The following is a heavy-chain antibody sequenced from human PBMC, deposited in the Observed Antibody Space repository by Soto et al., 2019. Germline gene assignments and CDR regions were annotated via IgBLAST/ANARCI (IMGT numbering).Heavy chain of an antibody. Sequence: PSQTLSLTCAISGDSVSSNSAARNWIRQSPSRGLEWLGRTYYRSKWYNDYAVSVKSRITINPDTSKNQFSLQLNSVTPEDTAVYYCASESIAAAGTYYYYYGMDVWGQGTTVTVSS. CDR1: GDSVSSNSAA. V-gene: IGHV6-1*01. CDR2: TYYRSKWYN. J-gene: IGHJ6*02. D-gene: IGHD6-13*01. CDR3: ASESIAAAGTYYYYYGMDV.